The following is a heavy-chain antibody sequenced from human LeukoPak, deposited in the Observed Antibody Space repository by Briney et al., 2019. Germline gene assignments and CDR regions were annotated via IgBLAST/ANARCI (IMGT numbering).Heavy chain of an antibody. J-gene: IGHJ5*02. V-gene: IGHV3-48*03. D-gene: IGHD3-3*01. CDR2: TSSSGSTI. CDR3: ARRGPGRFGWFDP. Sequence: GGSLRLSCAASGFTFGSYEMNWVRQAPGKGLEWVSYTSSSGSTIYYADSVKGRFTISRDNAKNSLYLQMNSLRAEDTAVYYCARRGPGRFGWFDPWGQGTLVTVSS. CDR1: GFTFGSYE.